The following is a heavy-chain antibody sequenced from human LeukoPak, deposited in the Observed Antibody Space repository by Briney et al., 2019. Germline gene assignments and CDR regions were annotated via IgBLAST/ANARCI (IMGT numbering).Heavy chain of an antibody. CDR1: GGSISSYY. Sequence: PSETLSLTCTVSGGSISSYYWSWIRQPPGKGLEWIGYIYYSGSTNYNPSLKSRVTILVDTSKNQFSLKLSSVTAADTAVYYCARDTAMVETLSYYYYYMDVWGKGTTVTISS. CDR2: IYYSGST. V-gene: IGHV4-59*12. CDR3: ARDTAMVETLSYYYYYMDV. D-gene: IGHD5-18*01. J-gene: IGHJ6*03.